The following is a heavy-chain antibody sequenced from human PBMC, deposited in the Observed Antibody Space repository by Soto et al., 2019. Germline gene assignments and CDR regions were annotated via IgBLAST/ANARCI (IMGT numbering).Heavy chain of an antibody. CDR1: GGTFSNYA. Sequence: QVQLVQSGAEVKKPGSSVKVSCKASGGTFSNYAITWVRQAPGQGLEWLGRIIPIFGSANFAQKFQGRVTLTTXDXTPXAYMELSNLRSDDTAVYYCAKDGGKDGYFGNWFDPWGQGTLVTVSS. V-gene: IGHV1-69*05. D-gene: IGHD5-12*01. CDR3: AKDGGKDGYFGNWFDP. CDR2: IIPIFGSA. J-gene: IGHJ5*02.